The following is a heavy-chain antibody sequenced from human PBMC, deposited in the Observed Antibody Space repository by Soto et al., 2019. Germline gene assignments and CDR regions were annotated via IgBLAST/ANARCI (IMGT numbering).Heavy chain of an antibody. CDR3: ARGYESLNGYYRVDASDI. D-gene: IGHD3-9*01. J-gene: IGHJ3*02. CDR2: IIPIFGTA. Sequence: SVKVSCKASGGTFSSYAISWVLQAPGQGLEWMGGIIPIFGTANYAQKFQGRVTITADKSTSTAYMELSSLRSEDTAVYYCARGYESLNGYYRVDASDIWGQGKMVTVSS. V-gene: IGHV1-69*06. CDR1: GGTFSSYA.